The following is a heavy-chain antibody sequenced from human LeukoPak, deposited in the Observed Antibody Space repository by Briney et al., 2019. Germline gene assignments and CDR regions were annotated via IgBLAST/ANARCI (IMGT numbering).Heavy chain of an antibody. V-gene: IGHV4-59*01. D-gene: IGHD3/OR15-3a*01. CDR2: ICYSGAT. CDR1: TGSISNYY. Sequence: SETLSLTCTVSTGSISNYYWSWIRQSPGKGLEGIGYICYSGATGYNPSLNSRGKISLDTSRSQFSLTLTSVTAADTAVYYCAGTYDFWTTSVEFWGQGILVTVSS. J-gene: IGHJ4*02. CDR3: AGTYDFWTTSVEF.